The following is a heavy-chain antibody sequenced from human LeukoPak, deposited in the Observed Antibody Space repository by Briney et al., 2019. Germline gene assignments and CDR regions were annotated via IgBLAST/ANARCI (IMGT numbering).Heavy chain of an antibody. V-gene: IGHV1-69*04. CDR1: GGTFSSYA. J-gene: IGHJ3*02. CDR3: ASIMSAAERAFDI. Sequence: SVKVSCKASGGTFSSYAISWVRQAPGQGLEWMGRIIPILGIANYAQKFQGRVTITADKSTSTAYMELSSLRSEDTAVYYCASIMSAAERAFDIWGQGTMVTVSS. CDR2: IIPILGIA. D-gene: IGHD6-13*01.